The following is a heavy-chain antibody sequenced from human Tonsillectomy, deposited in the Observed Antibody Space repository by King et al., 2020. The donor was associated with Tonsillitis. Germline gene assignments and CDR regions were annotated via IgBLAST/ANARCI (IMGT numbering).Heavy chain of an antibody. V-gene: IGHV4-34*01. Sequence: VQLQQWGAGLLKPSETLSLTCAVYGGSFSAYYWSWIRQPPGKGMEWSGEISHSGNTNYNPYLKGRVTIEVDASKNLFSLNLSSVTAADSAVYYCARGDFDPWGQGTLVTVSS. CDR1: GGSFSAYY. CDR3: ARGDFDP. J-gene: IGHJ5*02. CDR2: ISHSGNT.